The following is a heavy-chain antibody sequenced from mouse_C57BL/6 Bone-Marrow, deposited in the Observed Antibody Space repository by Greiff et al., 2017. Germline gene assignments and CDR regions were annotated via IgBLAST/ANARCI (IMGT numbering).Heavy chain of an antibody. CDR3: ARFLITTVVRDAMDY. J-gene: IGHJ4*01. D-gene: IGHD1-1*01. CDR2: INPYNGGT. Sequence: EVKLVESGPVLVKPGASVKMSCKASGYTFTDYYMNWVKQSHGKSLEWIGVINPYNGGTSYNQKFKGKATLTVDKSSSTAYMELNSLTSEDSAVYYCARFLITTVVRDAMDYWGQGTSVTVSS. CDR1: GYTFTDYY. V-gene: IGHV1-19*01.